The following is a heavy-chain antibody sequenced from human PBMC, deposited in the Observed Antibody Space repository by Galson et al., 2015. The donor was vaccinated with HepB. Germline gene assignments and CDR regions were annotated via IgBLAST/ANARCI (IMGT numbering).Heavy chain of an antibody. Sequence: SVKVSCKASGGTFSSYAISWVRQAPGQGLEWMGGIIPIFGTANYAQKFQGRVTITADESTSTAYMELSSLRSEDTAVYYCARGGRHYDILTGYYTGAFDIWGQGTMVTVSS. CDR1: GGTFSSYA. CDR3: ARGGRHYDILTGYYTGAFDI. V-gene: IGHV1-69*13. D-gene: IGHD3-9*01. J-gene: IGHJ3*02. CDR2: IIPIFGTA.